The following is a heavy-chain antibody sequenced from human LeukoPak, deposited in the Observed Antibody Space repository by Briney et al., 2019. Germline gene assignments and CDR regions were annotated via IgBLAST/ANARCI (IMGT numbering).Heavy chain of an antibody. CDR3: ARDARLTYYYYMDV. D-gene: IGHD2-8*01. J-gene: IGHJ6*03. V-gene: IGHV3-48*01. CDR2: ISSSSSTI. Sequence: GGSLRLSCAASGFTFSSYSMNWVRQAPGKGLEWVSYISSSSSTIYYADSVKGRFTISRDNAKNSLYLQMNSLRAEDTAVYYCARDARLTYYYYMDVWGKGTTVTVSS. CDR1: GFTFSSYS.